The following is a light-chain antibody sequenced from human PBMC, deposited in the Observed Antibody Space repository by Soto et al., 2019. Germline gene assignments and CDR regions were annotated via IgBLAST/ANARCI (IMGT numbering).Light chain of an antibody. J-gene: IGKJ1*01. CDR2: DDS. CDR3: QQYNSYWT. Sequence: MTQSPSTLSASVEDRVTITCRASQSISSWLAWYQQKPGKAPKLLIYDDSSLESGVPSRFSGSGSGTEFTLTISSLQPDDFATYYCQQYNSYWTVGQGTKVDIK. CDR1: QSISSW. V-gene: IGKV1-5*01.